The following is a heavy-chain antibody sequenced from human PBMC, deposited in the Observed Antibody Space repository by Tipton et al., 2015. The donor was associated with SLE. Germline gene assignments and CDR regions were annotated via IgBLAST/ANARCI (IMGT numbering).Heavy chain of an antibody. CDR3: ARGRGSSSSGHY. CDR2: INHSGST. Sequence: LRLSCAVYGGSFSGYYWSWSRQPPGKGLEWIGEINHSGSTNYNPSLKSRVTISVDTSKNQFSLKLSSVTAADTAVYYCARGRGSSSSGHYWGQGTLATVPS. D-gene: IGHD6-6*01. J-gene: IGHJ4*02. V-gene: IGHV4-34*01. CDR1: GGSFSGYY.